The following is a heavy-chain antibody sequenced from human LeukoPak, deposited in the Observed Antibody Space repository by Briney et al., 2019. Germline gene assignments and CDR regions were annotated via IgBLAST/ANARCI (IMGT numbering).Heavy chain of an antibody. CDR2: ISSSSSYI. CDR1: GFTFSSYS. J-gene: IGHJ4*02. D-gene: IGHD6-19*01. Sequence: GGSLRLSCAASGFTFSSYSMNWVRQAPGKGLEWVSSISSSSSYIYYADSVKGRFTISRDSAKNSLYLQMNSLRAEDTAVYYCAAQIGGYSSGWYIDYWGQGTLVTVSS. V-gene: IGHV3-21*01. CDR3: AAQIGGYSSGWYIDY.